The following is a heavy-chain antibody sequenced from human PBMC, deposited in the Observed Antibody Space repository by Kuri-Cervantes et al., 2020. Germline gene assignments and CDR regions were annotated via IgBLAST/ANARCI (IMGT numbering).Heavy chain of an antibody. CDR3: ATNRGIAVAGSPEFDY. CDR1: GFTFSSYA. Sequence: GESLKISCAASGFTFSSYAMHWVRQAPGKGLEWVAVISYDGSNKYYADSVKGRFTISRDNSKNTLYLQMNSLRAEDTAVYYCATNRGIAVAGSPEFDYWGQGTLVTVSS. D-gene: IGHD6-19*01. CDR2: ISYDGSNK. J-gene: IGHJ4*02. V-gene: IGHV3-30-3*01.